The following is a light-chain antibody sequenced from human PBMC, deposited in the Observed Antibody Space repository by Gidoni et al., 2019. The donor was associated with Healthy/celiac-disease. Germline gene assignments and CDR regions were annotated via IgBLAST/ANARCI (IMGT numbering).Light chain of an antibody. V-gene: IGLV3-1*01. CDR3: QAWDSSTPHVV. CDR2: QDS. Sequence: SYELTQPPSASVSPGQTASITCSGDKLGDKYACWYQQKPGQSPVLVIYQDSKRPSGIPERFSGSNSGNTATLTISGTQAMDEADYYCQAWDSSTPHVVFGGGTKLTVL. CDR1: KLGDKY. J-gene: IGLJ2*01.